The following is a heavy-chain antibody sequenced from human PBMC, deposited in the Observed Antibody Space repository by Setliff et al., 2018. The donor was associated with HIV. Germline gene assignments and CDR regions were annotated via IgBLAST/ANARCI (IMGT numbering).Heavy chain of an antibody. CDR1: GGSISSGDYY. J-gene: IGHJ4*02. CDR2: IFYSGST. V-gene: IGHV4-30-4*08. CDR3: AIKVYSETYGPTYGPGPYFDF. D-gene: IGHD1-26*01. Sequence: SETLSLTCTVSGGSISSGDYYWTWIRQPPGEGLEWIGYIFYSGSTYYNPSLKSRVTISVDTSKNQFSLNLSSVTAADAALYYCAIKVYSETYGPTYGPGPYFDFWGQETQVTVSS.